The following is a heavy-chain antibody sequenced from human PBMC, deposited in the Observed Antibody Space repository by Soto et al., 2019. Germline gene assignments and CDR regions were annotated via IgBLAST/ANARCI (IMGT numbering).Heavy chain of an antibody. CDR2: INPNSGGT. V-gene: IGHV1-2*04. CDR1: GYTFTGYC. D-gene: IGHD1-26*01. Sequence: ASVKVSCKASGYTFTGYCMHWVRQAPGQGLEWMGWINPNSGGTNYAQKFQGWVTMTRDTSISTAYMELSRLRSDDTAVYYCARDTTAYYYGMDVWGQGTTVNVSS. J-gene: IGHJ6*02. CDR3: ARDTTAYYYGMDV.